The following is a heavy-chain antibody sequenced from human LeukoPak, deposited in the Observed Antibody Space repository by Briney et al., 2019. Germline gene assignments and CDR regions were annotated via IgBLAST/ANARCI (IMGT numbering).Heavy chain of an antibody. CDR2: INHSGST. Sequence: KSSETLSLTCAVYGGSFSGYYWSWIRQPPGKGLEWIGEINHSGSTNYNPSLKSRVTISVDTSKNQFSLKLSSVTAADTAVYYCARGKYSSGHQGGGMDVWGQGTTVTVSS. J-gene: IGHJ6*02. CDR3: ARGKYSSGHQGGGMDV. CDR1: GGSFSGYY. V-gene: IGHV4-34*01. D-gene: IGHD6-19*01.